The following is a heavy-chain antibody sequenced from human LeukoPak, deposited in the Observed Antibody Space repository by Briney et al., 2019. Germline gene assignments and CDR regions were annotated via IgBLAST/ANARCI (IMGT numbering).Heavy chain of an antibody. D-gene: IGHD6-13*01. J-gene: IGHJ4*02. V-gene: IGHV4-30-2*01. CDR2: IYHSGST. CDR3: ARGGQGEAAAGMLGDY. CDR1: GGSISSGGYY. Sequence: PSQTLSLTCTVSGGSISSGGYYWSWIRQPPGKGLEWIGYIYHSGSTYYNPSLKSRVTISIDTSKNQFSLKLSSVTAADTAVYYCARGGQGEAAAGMLGDYWGQGTLVTVSS.